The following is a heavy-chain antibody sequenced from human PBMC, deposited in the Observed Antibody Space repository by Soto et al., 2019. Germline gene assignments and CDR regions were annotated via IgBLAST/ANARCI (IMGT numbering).Heavy chain of an antibody. CDR3: ARHGGYSSGWYNWFDP. J-gene: IGHJ5*02. Sequence: PGGSLRLSCAASGFTFDDYGMSWVRQAPGKGLEWVSGINWNGGSTGYADSVKGRFTISRDNAKNSLYLQMNSLRAEDTALYYCARHGGYSSGWYNWFDPWGQGTLVTVSS. V-gene: IGHV3-20*04. CDR1: GFTFDDYG. D-gene: IGHD6-19*01. CDR2: INWNGGST.